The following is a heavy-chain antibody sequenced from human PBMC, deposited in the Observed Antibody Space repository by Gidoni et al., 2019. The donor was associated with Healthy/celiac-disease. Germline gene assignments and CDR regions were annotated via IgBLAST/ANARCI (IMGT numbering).Heavy chain of an antibody. Sequence: QVPLVHSGAVVKKPGSSVKVSCKASGGTVSRYAISWVRQAPGQGLEWMGGIIPIFGTANYAQQFQGRVTITADESTSTAYMELSSLRSEDTAVYYCARGITIFGVVDIIDAFDIWGQGTMVTVSS. J-gene: IGHJ3*02. CDR2: IIPIFGTA. V-gene: IGHV1-69*01. CDR1: GGTVSRYA. D-gene: IGHD3-3*01. CDR3: ARGITIFGVVDIIDAFDI.